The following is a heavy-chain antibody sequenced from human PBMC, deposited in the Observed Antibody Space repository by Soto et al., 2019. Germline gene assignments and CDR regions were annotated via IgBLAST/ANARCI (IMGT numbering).Heavy chain of an antibody. V-gene: IGHV4-31*01. J-gene: IGHJ6*02. CDR3: ARDSGITGTTSGYYYYYGMDV. CDR2: IYYSGST. CDR1: GGSISSGGYY. Sequence: QVQLQESGPGLVKPSQTLSLTCTVSGGSISSGGYYWSWIRQHPGKGLEWIGYIYYSGSTYYNPSLKGPVTISGDTSKNQFCLKLSSVTAAETAVYYCARDSGITGTTSGYYYYYGMDVWGQGTTVTVSS. D-gene: IGHD1-7*01.